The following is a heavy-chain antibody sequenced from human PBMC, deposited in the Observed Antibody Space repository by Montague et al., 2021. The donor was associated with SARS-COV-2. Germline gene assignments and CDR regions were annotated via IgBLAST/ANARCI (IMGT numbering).Heavy chain of an antibody. J-gene: IGHJ4*02. CDR1: GGAISSPDYY. D-gene: IGHD2-8*01. CDR2: ISYTGRT. Sequence: SETLSLTCTVSGGAISSPDYYWGWFSQSTGKGLEWIGSISYTGRTYYNPSLRSRVSFSMDTSKNHFSLSLSSVTVADTAVYFCARQLPSYCATNKCYPYYLDGWGQGALVTVSS. V-gene: IGHV4-39*01. CDR3: ARQLPSYCATNKCYPYYLDG.